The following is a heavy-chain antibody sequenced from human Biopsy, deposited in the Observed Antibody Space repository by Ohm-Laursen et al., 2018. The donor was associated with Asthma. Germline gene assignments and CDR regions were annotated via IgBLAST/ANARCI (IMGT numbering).Heavy chain of an antibody. CDR3: ARKAGSCISRTCYSLDF. CDR2: INSVFGTT. J-gene: IGHJ4*02. D-gene: IGHD2-2*01. V-gene: IGHV1-69*13. Sequence: ASVKASCKSLGGTFNTYVIGWVRQVPGQGLEWMVGINSVFGTTTYPQKFQDRVTLTADDSTSTVYMELSSLISEDTAVYYCARKAGSCISRTCYSLDFWGQGTLVTVSS. CDR1: GGTFNTYV.